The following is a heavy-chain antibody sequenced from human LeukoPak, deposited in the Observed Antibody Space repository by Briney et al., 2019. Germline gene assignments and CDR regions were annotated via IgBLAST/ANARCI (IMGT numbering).Heavy chain of an antibody. CDR3: ARHPYDILTGPSFDY. CDR2: INRDGRST. Sequence: PGRSLRLSCAASGFTFSSDWMHWVRQAPGKGLVWVSRINRDGRSTTCADSVKGRFTISRDNAKNTLYLQMNSLRAEDTAVYYCARHPYDILTGPSFDYWGQGTLVTDSS. D-gene: IGHD3-9*01. J-gene: IGHJ4*02. CDR1: GFTFSSDW. V-gene: IGHV3-74*01.